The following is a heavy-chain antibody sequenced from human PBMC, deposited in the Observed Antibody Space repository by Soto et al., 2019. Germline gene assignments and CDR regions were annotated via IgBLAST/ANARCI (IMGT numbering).Heavy chain of an antibody. CDR3: ARASSRWSFDL. Sequence: QVQLQESGPGLVKPSGTLSLTCTVYSGSISSINWRSWIRQPPGKGLEWIGEIYHTGTSNYNPSLRSRATMSGDKSRNQMSLTLTSVTAADTAVYFCARASSRWSFDLWGRGTLVAGSS. D-gene: IGHD3-3*01. V-gene: IGHV4-4*02. CDR1: SGSISSINW. J-gene: IGHJ2*01. CDR2: IYHTGTS.